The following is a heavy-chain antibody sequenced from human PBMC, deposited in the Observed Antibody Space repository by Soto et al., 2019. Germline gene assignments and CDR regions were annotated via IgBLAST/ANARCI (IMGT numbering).Heavy chain of an antibody. CDR3: ARVGGYYSGAFDY. CDR1: GGSMSKFY. Sequence: SETLSLTCSVSGGSMSKFYWSWIRQPPGKGLEWIGYIYYSGSTYYNPSLKSRVTISVDTSKNQFSLKLSSVTAADTAVYYCARVGGYYSGAFDYWGQGTLVTVS. CDR2: IYYSGST. J-gene: IGHJ4*02. V-gene: IGHV4-30-4*01. D-gene: IGHD3-22*01.